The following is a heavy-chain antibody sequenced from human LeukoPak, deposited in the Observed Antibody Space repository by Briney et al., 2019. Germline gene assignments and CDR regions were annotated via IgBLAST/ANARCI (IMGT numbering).Heavy chain of an antibody. Sequence: ASVKVSCKASGYTFTDYYLHWVRQAPGQGLEWMGWINPNSGGTNNTQKFQGRVTMTRDTSISTAYMELSSLRSDDTAVYYCARDRRVWFGEFTLPHWYFDLWGRGTLVTVSS. CDR1: GYTFTDYY. D-gene: IGHD3-10*01. V-gene: IGHV1-2*02. CDR3: ARDRRVWFGEFTLPHWYFDL. J-gene: IGHJ2*01. CDR2: INPNSGGT.